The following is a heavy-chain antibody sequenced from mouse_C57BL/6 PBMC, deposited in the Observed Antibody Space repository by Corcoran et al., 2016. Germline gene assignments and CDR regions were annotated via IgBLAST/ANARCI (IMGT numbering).Heavy chain of an antibody. CDR2: IYSGDGDT. CDR1: GYAFSSYW. CDR3: ASYYDYDVPFDY. J-gene: IGHJ2*01. V-gene: IGHV1-80*01. D-gene: IGHD2-4*01. Sequence: QVQLQQSGAELVKPGASVKISCKASGYAFSSYWMNWVKQRPGKGLEWIGQIYSGDGDTNYNGKFKGKATLTADKSSSTAYMQLSSLTSEDSAVYFCASYYDYDVPFDYWGQGTTLTVSS.